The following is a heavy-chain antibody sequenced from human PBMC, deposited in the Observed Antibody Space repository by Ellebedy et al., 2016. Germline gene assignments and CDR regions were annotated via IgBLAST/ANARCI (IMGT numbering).Heavy chain of an antibody. CDR2: IYYSGST. CDR1: SGSISSHY. D-gene: IGHD1/OR15-1a*01. Sequence: SETLSLXXTVSSGSISSHYWSWIRQPPGKGLEWIGYIYYSGSTTYNPSLKSRVTISVDTSKNQFSLKLNSVTAADTAVYYCARDIGTPYYYIDVWGKGTTVTVSS. V-gene: IGHV4-59*11. J-gene: IGHJ6*03. CDR3: ARDIGTPYYYIDV.